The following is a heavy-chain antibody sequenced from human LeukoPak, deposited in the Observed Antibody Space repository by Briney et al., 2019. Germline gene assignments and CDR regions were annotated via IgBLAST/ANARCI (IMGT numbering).Heavy chain of an antibody. V-gene: IGHV3-7*01. CDR2: IKPDGSEK. CDR3: ARGYGEDTVVVPEHYYMDV. Sequence: GGSLRLSCAASGFTFTSYWLSWVRQAPGKGLEWVANIKPDGSEKYYVDSVKGRFSISRDNAKNSLYLQMNSLSAEDTAVYYCARGYGEDTVVVPEHYYMDVWGKGTTVTVSS. CDR1: GFTFTSYW. J-gene: IGHJ6*03. D-gene: IGHD2-2*01.